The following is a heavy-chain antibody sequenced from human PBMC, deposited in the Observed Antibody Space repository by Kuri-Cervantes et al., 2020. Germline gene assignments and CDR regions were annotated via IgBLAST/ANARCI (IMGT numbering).Heavy chain of an antibody. V-gene: IGHV4-34*01. CDR2: IYYSGST. CDR3: ARRSGMDV. Sequence: SETLSLTCAVYGGSFSGYYWSWIRQPPGKGLEWIGSIYYSGSTYYNPSLKSRVTISVDTSKNQFSLKLSSVTAADTAVYYCARRSGMDVWGQGTTVTVSS. CDR1: GGSFSGYY. J-gene: IGHJ6*02.